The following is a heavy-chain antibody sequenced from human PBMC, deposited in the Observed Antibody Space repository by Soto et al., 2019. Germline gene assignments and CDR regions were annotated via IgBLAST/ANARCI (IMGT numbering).Heavy chain of an antibody. CDR1: GGSISSGGYY. J-gene: IGHJ6*02. D-gene: IGHD2-2*01. V-gene: IGHV4-31*03. CDR3: ARDPNCSSTSCPNYYGMDV. Sequence: PSETLSLTCTVSGGSISSGGYYWSWIRQHPGKGLGWIGYIYYSGSTYYNPSLKSRVTISVDTSKNQFSLKLSSVTAADTAVYYCARDPNCSSTSCPNYYGMDVWGQGTTVTVSS. CDR2: IYYSGST.